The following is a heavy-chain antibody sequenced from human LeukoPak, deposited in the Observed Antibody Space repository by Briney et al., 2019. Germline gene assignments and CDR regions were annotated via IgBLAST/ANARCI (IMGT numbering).Heavy chain of an antibody. Sequence: GGSLRLSCAASGFTFSSYSMNWVRQAPGKGLEWVSYISSSSSTIYYADSVKGRFTISRDNSKNTLYLQMNSLRAEDTAVYYCAKDKWDIVVVPAAADYWGQGTLVTVSS. V-gene: IGHV3-48*01. CDR1: GFTFSSYS. D-gene: IGHD2-2*01. CDR3: AKDKWDIVVVPAAADY. J-gene: IGHJ4*02. CDR2: ISSSSSTI.